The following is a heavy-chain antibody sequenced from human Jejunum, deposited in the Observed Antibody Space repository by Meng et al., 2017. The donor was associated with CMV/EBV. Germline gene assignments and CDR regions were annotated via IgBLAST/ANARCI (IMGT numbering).Heavy chain of an antibody. CDR1: GYTFTSYG. D-gene: IGHD5-24*01. J-gene: IGHJ4*02. CDR2: IDTYKGDT. Sequence: SGYTFTSYGISWVRQAPGQGLEWMGWIDTYKGDTNYLQKLQGRVTMTTDTSTTTAYMELRSLRSDDTAIYYCARRSRNGYNSEIDYWGQGKLVTVSS. V-gene: IGHV1-18*01. CDR3: ARRSRNGYNSEIDY.